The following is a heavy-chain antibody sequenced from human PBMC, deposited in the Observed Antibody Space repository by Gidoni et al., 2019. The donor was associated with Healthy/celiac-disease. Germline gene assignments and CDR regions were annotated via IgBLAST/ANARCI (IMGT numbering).Heavy chain of an antibody. CDR3: ARVGRGDYDKYFDL. V-gene: IGHV3-13*04. Sequence: EVQLVESGGGLVQPGGSLRLSCAASGFTFSSYDLHWVRQATGKGLEWVSAIGTAGDTYYPGSVKGRFTISRENAKNSLYLQMNSLRAGDTAVYYCARVGRGDYDKYFDLWGRGTLVTVSS. D-gene: IGHD3-9*01. J-gene: IGHJ2*01. CDR2: IGTAGDT. CDR1: GFTFSSYD.